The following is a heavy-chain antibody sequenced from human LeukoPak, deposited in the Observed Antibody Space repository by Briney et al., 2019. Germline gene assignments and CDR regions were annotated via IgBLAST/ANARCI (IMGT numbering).Heavy chain of an antibody. J-gene: IGHJ4*02. CDR1: GGSISSSSYY. D-gene: IGHD1-26*01. CDR2: IYYSGST. CDR3: ATHERWAPAY. V-gene: IGHV4-39*01. Sequence: SETLSLTCTVSGGSISSSSYYWGWIRQPPGEGLEWIGSIYYSGSTYYNPSLKSRVTISVGTSKNQFSLKLSSVTAADTAVYYCATHERWAPAYWGQGTLVTVSS.